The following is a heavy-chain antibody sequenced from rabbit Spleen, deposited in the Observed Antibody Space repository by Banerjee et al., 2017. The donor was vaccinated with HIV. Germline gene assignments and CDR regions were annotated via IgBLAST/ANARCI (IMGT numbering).Heavy chain of an antibody. V-gene: IGHV1S40*01. CDR3: ARDNGSGDYIDVYFDL. CDR2: GYTGNGKT. J-gene: IGHJ4*01. D-gene: IGHD1-1*01. CDR1: GFSFSRGYD. Sequence: QSLEESGGGLVKPGGTLTLTCTVSGFSFSRGYDMCWVRQAPGKGLEWIGCGYTGNGKTYYASWAKGRFTISKSSSTTVTLQMTSLTAADTATYFCARDNGSGDYIDVYFDLWGPGTLVTVS.